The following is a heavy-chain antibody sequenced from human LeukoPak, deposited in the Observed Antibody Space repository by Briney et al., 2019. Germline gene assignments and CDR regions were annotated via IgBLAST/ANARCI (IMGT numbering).Heavy chain of an antibody. D-gene: IGHD3-16*01. J-gene: IGHJ4*02. Sequence: GGSLRLSCAASGFTFSSYAMHWVRQAPGKGLEWVAVISYDGSNKYYAGSVKGRFTISRDNSKNTLYLQMNNLRAEDTAAYYCAKGTGVWHPLGYWGQGTLVTVSS. V-gene: IGHV3-30-3*01. CDR2: ISYDGSNK. CDR3: AKGTGVWHPLGY. CDR1: GFTFSSYA.